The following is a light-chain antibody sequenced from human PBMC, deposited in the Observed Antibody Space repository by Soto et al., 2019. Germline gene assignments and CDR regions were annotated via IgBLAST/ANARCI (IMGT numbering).Light chain of an antibody. CDR3: QQYGSSPLT. V-gene: IGKV3-20*01. J-gene: IGKJ4*01. Sequence: ENVLTQSPGTLSLSSGERATLSCRASQSVRSTYLAWYQQKPGQAPRLLIYGASSRATGIPDRFSGSGSGTDFTLTISRLEPEDFAVYYCQQYGSSPLTFGGGTKVEIK. CDR1: QSVRSTY. CDR2: GAS.